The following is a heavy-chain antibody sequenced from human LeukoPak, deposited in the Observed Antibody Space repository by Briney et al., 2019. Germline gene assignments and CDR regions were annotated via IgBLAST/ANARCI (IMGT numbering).Heavy chain of an antibody. V-gene: IGHV3-11*01. D-gene: IGHD1-26*01. CDR2: ISSSGSTI. CDR1: GFTFSDYY. Sequence: GGSLRLSCAASGFTFSDYYMSWIRQAPGKGLEWVSYISSSGSTIYYADFVKGRFTISRDNAKNSLYLQMNSLRAEDTAVYYCARDSGSHYYYYGMDVWGQGTTVTVSS. J-gene: IGHJ6*02. CDR3: ARDSGSHYYYYGMDV.